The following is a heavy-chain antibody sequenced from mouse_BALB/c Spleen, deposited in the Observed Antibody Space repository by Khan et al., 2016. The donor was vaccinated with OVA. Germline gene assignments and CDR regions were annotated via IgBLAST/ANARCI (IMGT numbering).Heavy chain of an antibody. CDR3: ARVEYNGTMDY. V-gene: IGHV9-3-1*01. D-gene: IGHD6-1*01. Sequence: QIQLVQSGPELKKPGETVKISCKASGYTFTNYGMNWVKQAPGKGLKWMGWINTYTGEPTYADDFKGRFAFSFETSSSTAYLQINNLKNEDTTTYFCARVEYNGTMDYWGQGTSVTVSS. CDR2: INTYTGEP. CDR1: GYTFTNYG. J-gene: IGHJ4*01.